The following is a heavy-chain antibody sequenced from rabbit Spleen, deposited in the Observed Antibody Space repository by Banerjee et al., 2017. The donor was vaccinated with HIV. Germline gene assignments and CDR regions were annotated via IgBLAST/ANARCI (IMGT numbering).Heavy chain of an antibody. CDR1: GFTLSSYY. CDR3: ARDGAGSSYFNL. D-gene: IGHD8-1*01. V-gene: IGHV1S7*01. Sequence: HLKESGGGLVQPGGSLKLSCTASGFTLSSYYMNWVRQAPGKGLEWIGYIDPVFGSTYYASWVNGRFSISRENTQNTLYLQLNSLTAADTATYFCARDGAGSSYFNLWGQGTLVTVS. J-gene: IGHJ4*01. CDR2: IDPVFGST.